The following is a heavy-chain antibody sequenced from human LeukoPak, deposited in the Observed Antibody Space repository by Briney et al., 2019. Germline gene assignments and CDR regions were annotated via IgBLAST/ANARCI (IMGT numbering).Heavy chain of an antibody. CDR2: ISSSGSTI. Sequence: GGSLRLSCAASGFTFSDYYMSWIRQAPGKGLEWVSCISSSGSTIYYADSVKGRFTISRDNAKNSLYLQMNSLRAEDTAVYYCARALWFGETFPAYWGQGTLVTVSS. CDR3: ARALWFGETFPAY. V-gene: IGHV3-11*04. J-gene: IGHJ4*02. CDR1: GFTFSDYY. D-gene: IGHD3-10*01.